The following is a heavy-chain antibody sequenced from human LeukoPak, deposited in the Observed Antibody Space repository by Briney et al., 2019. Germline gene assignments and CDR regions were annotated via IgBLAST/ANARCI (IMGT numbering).Heavy chain of an antibody. CDR1: GGSFSGYY. J-gene: IGHJ4*02. CDR3: ARAWWLLLYFDY. CDR2: INHSGST. V-gene: IGHV4-34*01. Sequence: SETLSLTCAVYGGSFSGYYWSWIRQPPGEGLEWIGEINHSGSTNYNPSLKSRVTISVDTSKNQFSLKLSSVTAADTAVYYCARAWWLLLYFDYWGQGTLVTVSS. D-gene: IGHD3-22*01.